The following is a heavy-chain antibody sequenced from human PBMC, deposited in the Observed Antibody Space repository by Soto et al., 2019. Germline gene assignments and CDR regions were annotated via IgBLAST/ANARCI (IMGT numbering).Heavy chain of an antibody. CDR2: MNPNSGNT. CDR1: GDTYTSCD. V-gene: IGHV1-8*01. CDR3: ASIAAADHYYYYGMDV. Sequence: GASVEVSCKAPGDTYTSCDISWARQATGQGLEWMGWMNPNSGNTGYAQKFQGRVTMTRNTSISTAYMELSSLRSEDTAVYYCASIAAADHYYYYGMDVWGQGTTVTVSS. D-gene: IGHD6-13*01. J-gene: IGHJ6*02.